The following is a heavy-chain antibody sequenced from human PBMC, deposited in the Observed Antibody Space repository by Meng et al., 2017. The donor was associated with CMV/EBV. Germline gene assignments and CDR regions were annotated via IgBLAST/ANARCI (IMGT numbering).Heavy chain of an antibody. V-gene: IGHV4-4*07. CDR2: IQVIGHT. D-gene: IGHD3-16*01. CDR1: GASIKNYN. Sequence: ESGPGLVQPSETRSLNCICSGASIKNYNWNWVRQPAGQGREWIGLIQVIGHTVYNPSLKSRVTVSLDASKSQFSLTLNSVTAADTATYYCAGSRPGGGACDYWGQGILVTVSS. J-gene: IGHJ4*02. CDR3: AGSRPGGGACDY.